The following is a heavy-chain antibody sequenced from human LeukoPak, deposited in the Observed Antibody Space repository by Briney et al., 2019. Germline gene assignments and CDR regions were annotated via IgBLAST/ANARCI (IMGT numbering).Heavy chain of an antibody. Sequence: ASVKVSCKASGGTFSSYAISWVRQAPGQGLEWMGGIIPIFGSANYAQKFQGRVTITTDESTSTVYMELSSLRSEDTAVYYCARSSGGSSGWYKLDYWGQGTLVTVSS. V-gene: IGHV1-69*05. CDR2: IIPIFGSA. CDR1: GGTFSSYA. J-gene: IGHJ4*02. D-gene: IGHD6-19*01. CDR3: ARSSGGSSGWYKLDY.